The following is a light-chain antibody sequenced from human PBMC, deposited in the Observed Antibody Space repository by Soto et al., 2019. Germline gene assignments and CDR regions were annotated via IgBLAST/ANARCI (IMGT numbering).Light chain of an antibody. J-gene: IGKJ1*01. CDR1: QRVASD. Sequence: VLTQSPGTLSLSPGEGATLSCRASQRVASDLAWYLQKPGQPPRLLIYDASIRATGIPDRISGSGSERDFTLTISRLEPEDAAVYYCQQYLNSPRTFGQGTKLEIK. CDR2: DAS. V-gene: IGKV3-20*01. CDR3: QQYLNSPRT.